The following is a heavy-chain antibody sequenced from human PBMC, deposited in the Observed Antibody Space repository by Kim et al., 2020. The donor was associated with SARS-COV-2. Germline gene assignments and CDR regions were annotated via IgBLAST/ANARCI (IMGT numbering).Heavy chain of an antibody. V-gene: IGHV3-15*01. J-gene: IGHJ3*02. D-gene: IGHD1-26*01. CDR3: TTDRWELRFAFDI. Sequence: AAPVKGRFTISRDDSKNTLYLQMNSLKTEDTAVYYCTTDRWELRFAFDIWGQGTMVTVSS.